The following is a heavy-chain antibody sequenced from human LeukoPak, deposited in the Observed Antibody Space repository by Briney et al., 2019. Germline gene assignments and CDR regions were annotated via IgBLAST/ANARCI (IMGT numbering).Heavy chain of an antibody. CDR3: AKDRYQYFQH. CDR1: GFTFSSYG. V-gene: IGHV3-30*02. Sequence: GGSLRLSCAASGFTFSSYGMHWVRQAPGKGLEWVAFIRYDGGNKYYADSVKGRFTISRDNSKNTLYLQMNSLRAEDTAVYYCAKDRYQYFQHWGQGTLITVSS. CDR2: IRYDGGNK. J-gene: IGHJ1*01. D-gene: IGHD2-2*02.